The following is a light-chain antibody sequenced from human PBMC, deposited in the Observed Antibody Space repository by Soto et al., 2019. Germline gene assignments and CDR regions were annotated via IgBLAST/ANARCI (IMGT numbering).Light chain of an antibody. V-gene: IGLV2-11*01. CDR2: DVT. Sequence: QSALTQPRSVSGSPGQSVTISCTGTSSDVGGYNYVSWYQQHPGKAPKLMMYDVTKRPSGVPDRFSGFKSGNTASLTISGLQAEDEADYYCFSYAGSPWVFGGGTKLTVL. CDR3: FSYAGSPWV. J-gene: IGLJ3*02. CDR1: SSDVGGYNY.